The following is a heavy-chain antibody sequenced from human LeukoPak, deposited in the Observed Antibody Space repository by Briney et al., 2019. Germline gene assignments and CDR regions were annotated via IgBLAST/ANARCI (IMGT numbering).Heavy chain of an antibody. V-gene: IGHV4-38-2*01. J-gene: IGHJ6*04. CDR3: ARVGSGSRQDYYYYGLDV. CDR1: GYSISSGYY. D-gene: IGHD3-10*01. Sequence: PSETLCLTCVVSGYSISSGYYWAWVRQPPGKGLEWIASIYHSGSTYYNPSLKSRVTISVDTSKNQFSLNFNSVTAADTAAYYCARVGSGSRQDYYYYGLDVWGKGTTVTVSS. CDR2: IYHSGST.